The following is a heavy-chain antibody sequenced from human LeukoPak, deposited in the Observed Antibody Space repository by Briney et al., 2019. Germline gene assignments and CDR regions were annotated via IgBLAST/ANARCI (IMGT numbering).Heavy chain of an antibody. V-gene: IGHV7-4-1*01. D-gene: IGHD1-14*01. CDR1: GYTFTSYA. Sequence: EASVKVSCKASGYTFTSYAMNWVRQAPGQGLEWMGWINTNTGNPTYAQGFTGRFVFSLDTSVSTAYLQIGSLKAEDTAVYYCARDAPGKYFVWFDPWGQGTLVTVSS. J-gene: IGHJ5*02. CDR3: ARDAPGKYFVWFDP. CDR2: INTNTGNP.